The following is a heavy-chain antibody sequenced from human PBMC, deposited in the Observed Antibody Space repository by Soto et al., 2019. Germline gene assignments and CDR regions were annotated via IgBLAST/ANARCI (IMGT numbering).Heavy chain of an antibody. D-gene: IGHD2-2*01. Sequence: EVQVLESGGGSVQLGGSLRLSCAASGFTFSNFAMSWVRHAPGKGLEWVSEITGSTGTTYYADSVKGRFVISRDNSKNTLHLQMNSLRAEDTAVYYCAKDTSSSPYYMDVWGKGTTVTVSS. CDR3: AKDTSSSPYYMDV. J-gene: IGHJ6*03. CDR1: GFTFSNFA. CDR2: ITGSTGTT. V-gene: IGHV3-23*01.